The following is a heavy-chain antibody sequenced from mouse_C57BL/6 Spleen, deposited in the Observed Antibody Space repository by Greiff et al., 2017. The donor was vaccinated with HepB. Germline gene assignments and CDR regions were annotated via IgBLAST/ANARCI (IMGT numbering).Heavy chain of an antibody. CDR2: IRSKSNNYAT. CDR3: VRHSYYAMDY. V-gene: IGHV10-1*01. Sequence: EVMLVESGGGLVQPKGSLKISCAASGFSFNTYAMNWVRQAPGKGLEWVASIRSKSNNYATYYADSVKDRFTISRDDSASMLYLQMNNLKTEDTDMYYCVRHSYYAMDYWGQGTSVTVSS. CDR1: GFSFNTYA. J-gene: IGHJ4*01.